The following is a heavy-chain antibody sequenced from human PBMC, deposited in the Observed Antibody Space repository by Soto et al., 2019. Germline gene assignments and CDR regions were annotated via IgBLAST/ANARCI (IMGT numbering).Heavy chain of an antibody. D-gene: IGHD3-3*01. J-gene: IGHJ6*02. V-gene: IGHV1-46*01. CDR3: ARGLPPYYDFWSGHPYGMDV. Sequence: ASVKVSCKASGYTFTNYYMHWVRQAPGQGLEWMGMINPRGGRTTYPQKFQGRVTMTTDTSTSTVYMELSSLRSEDTAVYYCARGLPPYYDFWSGHPYGMDVWGQGTTVTVSS. CDR1: GYTFTNYY. CDR2: INPRGGRT.